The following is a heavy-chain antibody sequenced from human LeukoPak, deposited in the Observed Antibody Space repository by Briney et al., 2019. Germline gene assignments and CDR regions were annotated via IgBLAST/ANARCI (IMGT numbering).Heavy chain of an antibody. CDR1: GFTFSSYG. D-gene: IGHD6-6*01. CDR3: AKTPIATRVFDY. CDR2: IRYDGSNK. Sequence: GGSLRLSCAASGFTFSSYGMHWVRQAPGKGLEWVAFIRYDGSNKYYADSVKGRFTISRDNSKNTLCLQMNSLRAEDTAVYYCAKTPIATRVFDYWGQGTLVTVSS. V-gene: IGHV3-30*02. J-gene: IGHJ4*02.